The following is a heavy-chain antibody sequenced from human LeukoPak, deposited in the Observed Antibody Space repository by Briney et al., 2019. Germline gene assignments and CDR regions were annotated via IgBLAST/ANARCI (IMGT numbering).Heavy chain of an antibody. CDR1: GYAFTSYY. V-gene: IGHV1-46*01. CDR2: INPSGGST. J-gene: IGHJ3*02. D-gene: IGHD5-24*01. Sequence: ASVKVSCKASGYAFTSYYMHWVRQAPGQGLEWMGIINPSGGSTSYAQKFQGRVTMTRDTSTSTVYMELRSLRSDDTAVYYCARGMAAHDAFDIWGQGTMVTVSS. CDR3: ARGMAAHDAFDI.